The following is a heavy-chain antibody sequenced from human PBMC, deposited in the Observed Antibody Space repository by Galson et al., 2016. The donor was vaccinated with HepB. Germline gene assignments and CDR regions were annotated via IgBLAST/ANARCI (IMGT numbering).Heavy chain of an antibody. CDR2: INPEGIGIYT. CDR3: ARDLNWKLFDY. V-gene: IGHV3-74*01. Sequence: SLRLSCAASGFTFSNYVMHWVRQAPGKGLVWVSRINPEGIGIYTLYADYVKGRFTISRDNAKNTLYLDMTSLRADETGVYYCARDLNWKLFDYWGQGNLVTVSP. J-gene: IGHJ4*02. D-gene: IGHD1-1*01. CDR1: GFTFSNYV.